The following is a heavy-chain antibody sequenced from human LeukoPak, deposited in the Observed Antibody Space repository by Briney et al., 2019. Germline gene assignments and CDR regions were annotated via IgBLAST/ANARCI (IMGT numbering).Heavy chain of an antibody. CDR3: ARHNYVFDY. Sequence: GGSLRLSCAACGFTLSNYWMIWVREAPGKGVEWVANIKKDGSEKYYVDSVRGRFTISRHNAKNSLYLQMNSLRAEDTAVYYCARHNYVFDYWGQGTLVTVSS. CDR1: GFTLSNYW. J-gene: IGHJ4*02. V-gene: IGHV3-7*01. D-gene: IGHD4-11*01. CDR2: IKKDGSEK.